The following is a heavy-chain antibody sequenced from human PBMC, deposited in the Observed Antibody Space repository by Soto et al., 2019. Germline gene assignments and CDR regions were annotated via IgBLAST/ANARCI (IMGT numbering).Heavy chain of an antibody. D-gene: IGHD5-18*01. CDR2: SNSDGSST. CDR1: GFTFSRYW. CDR3: VRSVVDTWNY. J-gene: IGHJ4*02. V-gene: IGHV3-74*01. Sequence: EVQLVESGGGLVQPGGSLRLSCAASGFTFSRYWMHWVRQAPGKGLVWVSRSNSDGSSTTYADSVKGRFTIYRDNAKNTLSLQMNSRRAEDTAVYYCVRSVVDTWNYWGQGTLVTVSS.